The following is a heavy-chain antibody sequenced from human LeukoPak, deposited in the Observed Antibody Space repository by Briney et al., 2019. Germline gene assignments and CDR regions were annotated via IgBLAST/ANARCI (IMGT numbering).Heavy chain of an antibody. CDR2: INPNSGGT. V-gene: IGHV1-2*02. CDR3: ARGYSSSWYPYYYYMDV. J-gene: IGHJ6*03. CDR1: GYTFTGYY. D-gene: IGHD6-13*01. Sequence: GASVKVSCKASGYTFTGYYMHWVRQAPGQGLEWMGWINPNSGGTNYAQKFQGRVTITRNTSISTAYMELSSLRSEDTAVYYCARGYSSSWYPYYYYMDVWGKGTTVTVSS.